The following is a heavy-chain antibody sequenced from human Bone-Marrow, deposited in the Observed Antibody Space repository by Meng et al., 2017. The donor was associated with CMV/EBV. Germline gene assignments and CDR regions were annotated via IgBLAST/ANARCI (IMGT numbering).Heavy chain of an antibody. D-gene: IGHD2-2*01. Sequence: GESLKISCAASGFTFSSYAMHWVRQAPGKGLEWVAVISYDGSNKYYADSVKGRFTISRDNSKNTLYLQMNSLRAEDTAVYYCASTRVPAAIQNYFDYWGQGTLVTVSS. CDR2: ISYDGSNK. J-gene: IGHJ4*02. CDR3: ASTRVPAAIQNYFDY. V-gene: IGHV3-30*04. CDR1: GFTFSSYA.